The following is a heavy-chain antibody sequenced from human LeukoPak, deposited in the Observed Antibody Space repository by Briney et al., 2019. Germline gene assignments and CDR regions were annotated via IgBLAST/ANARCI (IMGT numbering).Heavy chain of an antibody. D-gene: IGHD3-3*01. CDR1: GGSISSISDY. CDR3: ARHTAGYYDFWSGFRNENNWFDP. J-gene: IGHJ5*02. CDR2: IYYSGST. Sequence: SDSLSLTCTVSGGSISSISDYWGWIRQPPGKGLEWIGRIYYSGSTYYNPSLKSRVTISVDTSKNQFSLKLSSVTAADTAVYYCARHTAGYYDFWSGFRNENNWFDPWGQGTLVTVSS. V-gene: IGHV4-39*01.